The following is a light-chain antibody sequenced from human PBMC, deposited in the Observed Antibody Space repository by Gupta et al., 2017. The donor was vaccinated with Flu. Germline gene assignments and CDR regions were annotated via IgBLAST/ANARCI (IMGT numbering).Light chain of an antibody. Sequence: QSALTQPPSASGSPGQSVTISCTGSSGDIGAYDYVSWYRPYPGEPLNLVIYEGQMRPSGGPDRFSGSESGNTATLTISGLQDEDEGVYFCSSYAGDPFVFGAGTKVTVL. CDR1: SGDIGAYDY. J-gene: IGLJ1*01. CDR3: SSYAGDPFV. V-gene: IGLV2-8*01. CDR2: EGQ.